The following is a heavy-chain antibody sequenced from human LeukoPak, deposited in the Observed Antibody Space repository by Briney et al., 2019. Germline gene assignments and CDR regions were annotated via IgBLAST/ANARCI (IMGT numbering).Heavy chain of an antibody. CDR3: ARAVGYSSCFDY. V-gene: IGHV3-66*01. D-gene: IGHD5-18*01. Sequence: GGSLRLSCAASGFTVSSNYMSWVRQAPGKGLEWVSVIYSGGSTYYADSVKGRFTISRDNSKNTLYLQMNSLRAEDTAVYYCARAVGYSSCFDYWGQGTLVTVSS. CDR2: IYSGGST. CDR1: GFTVSSNY. J-gene: IGHJ4*02.